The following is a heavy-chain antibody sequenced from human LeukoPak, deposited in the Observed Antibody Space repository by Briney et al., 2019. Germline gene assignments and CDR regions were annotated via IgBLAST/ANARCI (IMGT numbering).Heavy chain of an antibody. J-gene: IGHJ4*02. D-gene: IGHD4-23*01. Sequence: SETLSLTCTVSGGSISSYYWSWIRKPPGKGLEWIGYIYYSGSTNYNPSLKSRVTISVDTSKNQFSLKLSSVTAADTAVYYCARDRRYGGRFDYWGQGTLVTVSS. CDR1: GGSISSYY. CDR3: ARDRRYGGRFDY. CDR2: IYYSGST. V-gene: IGHV4-59*01.